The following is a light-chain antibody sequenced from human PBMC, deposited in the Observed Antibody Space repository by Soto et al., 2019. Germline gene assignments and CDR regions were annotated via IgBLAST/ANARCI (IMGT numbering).Light chain of an antibody. V-gene: IGLV1-44*01. CDR3: AAWDDSLHGWV. J-gene: IGLJ3*02. CDR2: STD. CDR1: SSNIGSNT. Sequence: QSVLTQPPSASGTPGQRVTIFCSGSSSNIGSNTVNWYKQVPGTAPKLHIYSTDQRPSGVPDRFSGSRSGTSASLAISGLHSEDEADYYCAAWDDSLHGWVFGGGTQLTVL.